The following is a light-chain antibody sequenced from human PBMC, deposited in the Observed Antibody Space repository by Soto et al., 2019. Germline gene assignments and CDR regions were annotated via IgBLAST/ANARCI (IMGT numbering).Light chain of an antibody. Sequence: EIVLTQSPGTLSLSPGDRATLSCRASQSVSSSHLSWFQQKPGQAPRLLIYGVSGRATGVPDRFSGSGSGTDFTLTISRLDPEDFAVYYCHQYDRSPPWTFGQGTKVEIK. CDR2: GVS. CDR3: HQYDRSPPWT. CDR1: QSVSSSH. J-gene: IGKJ1*01. V-gene: IGKV3-20*01.